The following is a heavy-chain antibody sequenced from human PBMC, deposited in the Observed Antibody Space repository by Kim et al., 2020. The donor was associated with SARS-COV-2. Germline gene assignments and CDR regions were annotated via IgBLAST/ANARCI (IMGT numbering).Heavy chain of an antibody. D-gene: IGHD3-22*01. Sequence: GGSLRLSCLGSGFYFRSSSFNCVRQAPGKGLAWVSFVRDNGDTAYADSVRGRFTVSRDNVRNSVFLEMSGLRAEDTAIYYCAKSLAPDSSALDYWGRGTLVSVSS. CDR2: VRDNGDT. J-gene: IGHJ4*02. CDR1: GFYFRSSS. V-gene: IGHV3-21*01. CDR3: AKSLAPDSSALDY.